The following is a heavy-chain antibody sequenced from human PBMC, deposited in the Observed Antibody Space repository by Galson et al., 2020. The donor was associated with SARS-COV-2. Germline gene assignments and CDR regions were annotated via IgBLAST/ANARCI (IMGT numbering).Heavy chain of an antibody. CDR3: ARVGDSSGSNWFDP. J-gene: IGHJ5*02. CDR1: GYTFINYG. Sequence: ALVKVSCKASGYTFINYGINWVRQAPGQGLEWMGWINTNTGNPTYAQGFTGRFVFSLDTSVNTTYLQISSLKAEDTAVYYCARVGDSSGSNWFDPWGQGTLVTVSS. CDR2: INTNTGNP. D-gene: IGHD3-22*01. V-gene: IGHV7-4-1*02.